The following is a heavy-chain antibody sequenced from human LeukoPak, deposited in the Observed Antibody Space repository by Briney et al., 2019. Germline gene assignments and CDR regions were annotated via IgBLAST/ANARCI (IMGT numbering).Heavy chain of an antibody. J-gene: IGHJ5*02. CDR3: ARASYPPSDPLYGGRHAWLDP. CDR2: INPNSGGT. V-gene: IGHV1-2*02. Sequence: GASVKVSCKASGYTFTGYYIHWVRQAPGQGLEWMGWINPNSGGTNYAPKFQGRVTMTRDMSISTAYMELSRLISDDTAVYYCARASYPPSDPLYGGRHAWLDPWGQGTLVTVSS. CDR1: GYTFTGYY. D-gene: IGHD4/OR15-4a*01.